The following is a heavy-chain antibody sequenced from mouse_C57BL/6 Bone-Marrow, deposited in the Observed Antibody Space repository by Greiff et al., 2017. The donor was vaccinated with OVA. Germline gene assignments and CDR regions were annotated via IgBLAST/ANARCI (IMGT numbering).Heavy chain of an antibody. CDR1: GYSITSDY. V-gene: IGHV3-8*01. CDR3: ARSYDYDAAWFAY. Sequence: EVQLQQSGPGLAKPSQTLSLTCSVTGYSITSDYWNWIRKFPGNKLEYMGYISYSGSTYYNPSPKSRISITRDTSKNQYYLQSNSVTTEDTATYYSARSYDYDAAWFAYWGQGTLVTVSA. CDR2: ISYSGST. D-gene: IGHD2-4*01. J-gene: IGHJ3*01.